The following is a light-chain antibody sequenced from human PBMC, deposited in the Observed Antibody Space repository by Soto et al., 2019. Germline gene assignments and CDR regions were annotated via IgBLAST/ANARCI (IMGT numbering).Light chain of an antibody. J-gene: IGKJ5*01. CDR1: QSISSY. CDR2: AAS. CDR3: QQFRSFPIT. V-gene: IGKV1-39*01. Sequence: DIQMTQSPSSLSASVGDRVTITCRASQSISSYLNWYQQKPAKAPKLLIYAASSLQSGVPSRFSASGSGTDFTLTISSLQPEDFATYYCQQFRSFPITFGQGTRLEIK.